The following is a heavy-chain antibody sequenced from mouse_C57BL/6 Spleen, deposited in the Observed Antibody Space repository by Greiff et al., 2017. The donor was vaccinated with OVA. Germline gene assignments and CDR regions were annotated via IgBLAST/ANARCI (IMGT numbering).Heavy chain of an antibody. Sequence: QVQLQQSGAELVRPGASVTLSCKASGYTFTDYEMHWVKQTPVHGLEWIGALDPEPGGTAYNQKFKGKAILTADKSSSTAYMELRSLTSEDSAVYYCTRERYDHAMDYWGQGTSVTVSS. CDR1: GYTFTDYE. V-gene: IGHV1-15*01. CDR2: LDPEPGGT. D-gene: IGHD2-3*01. CDR3: TRERYDHAMDY. J-gene: IGHJ4*01.